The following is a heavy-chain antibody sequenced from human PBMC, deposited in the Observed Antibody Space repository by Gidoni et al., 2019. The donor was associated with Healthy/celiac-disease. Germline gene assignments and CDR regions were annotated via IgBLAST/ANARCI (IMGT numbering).Heavy chain of an antibody. Sequence: QHPGKGLEWIGCIYYSGSTYYNPSLKSRVTISVDTSKNQFSLKLSSVTAADTAVYYCAREGDYYGSGSYYNIKVVDIWGQGTMVTVSS. CDR2: IYYSGST. V-gene: IGHV4-31*02. D-gene: IGHD3-10*01. J-gene: IGHJ3*02. CDR3: AREGDYYGSGSYYNIKVVDI.